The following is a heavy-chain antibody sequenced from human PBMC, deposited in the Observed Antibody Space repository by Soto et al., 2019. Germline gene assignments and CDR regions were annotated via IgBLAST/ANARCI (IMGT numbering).Heavy chain of an antibody. D-gene: IGHD4-17*01. CDR2: ISSSGSTI. J-gene: IGHJ4*02. CDR1: GFTFSDYY. Sequence: QVQLVESGGGLDKPGGSLRLSCAASGFTFSDYYMSWIRQAPGKGLEWVSYISSSGSTIYYTDSVKGRFTISRDNAKNSLYPQMNSLRAEDTAVYYCATTTTVNTPVHWGQGTLVTVSS. CDR3: ATTTTVNTPVH. V-gene: IGHV3-11*01.